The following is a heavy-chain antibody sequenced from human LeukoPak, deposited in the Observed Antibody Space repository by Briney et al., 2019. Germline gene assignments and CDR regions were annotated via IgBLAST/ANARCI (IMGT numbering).Heavy chain of an antibody. CDR3: AREYYDILTGYYDAFDI. CDR2: ISSSSSYT. D-gene: IGHD3-9*01. J-gene: IGHJ3*02. CDR1: GFTFSDYY. Sequence: PGGSLRLSCAASGFTFSDYYMSWIRQAPGKGLEWVSYISSSSSYTNYADSVKGRFTISRDNAKNSLYLQMNSLRAEDTAVYYCAREYYDILTGYYDAFDIWGQGTMVTVSS. V-gene: IGHV3-11*05.